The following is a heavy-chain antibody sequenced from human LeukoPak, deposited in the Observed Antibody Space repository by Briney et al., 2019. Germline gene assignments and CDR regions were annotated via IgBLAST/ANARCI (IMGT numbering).Heavy chain of an antibody. D-gene: IGHD3-22*01. CDR3: ARGDDSSGYYFDY. Sequence: SVKVSCKASGGTFSSYAISWVRQAPRQGLEWMGRIIPILGIANYAQKFQGRVTITADKSTSTAYMELSSLRSEDTAVYYCARGDDSSGYYFDYWGQGTLVTVSS. V-gene: IGHV1-69*04. CDR1: GGTFSSYA. J-gene: IGHJ4*02. CDR2: IIPILGIA.